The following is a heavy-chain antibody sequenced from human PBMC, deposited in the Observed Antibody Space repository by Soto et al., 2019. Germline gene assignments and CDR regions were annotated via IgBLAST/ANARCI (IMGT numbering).Heavy chain of an antibody. J-gene: IGHJ4*02. V-gene: IGHV1-69*13. CDR1: GCTFSSYA. CDR2: IIPIFGTA. Sequence: SVKVSCKASGCTFSSYAISWVRQAPGQGLEWMGGIIPIFGTANYAQKFQGRVTITADESTSTAYMELSSLRSEDTAVYYCARSGELAKNHPFDYWGQGTLVTVSS. CDR3: ARSGELAKNHPFDY. D-gene: IGHD5-12*01.